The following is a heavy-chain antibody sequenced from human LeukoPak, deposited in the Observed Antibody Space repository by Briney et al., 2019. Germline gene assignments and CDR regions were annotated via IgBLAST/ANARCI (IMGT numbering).Heavy chain of an antibody. CDR3: ARLQGAYTTYDY. Sequence: SGGSLRLSCAASGFTFSSNAMSWVRQAPGKGLEWVSAISGSGGSTYYADSVKGRFTISRDNAKDSLFLQMNSLRAEDTAVYYCARLQGAYTTYDYWGQGTLVTVSS. CDR2: ISGSGGST. D-gene: IGHD2/OR15-2a*01. CDR1: GFTFSSNA. V-gene: IGHV3-23*01. J-gene: IGHJ4*02.